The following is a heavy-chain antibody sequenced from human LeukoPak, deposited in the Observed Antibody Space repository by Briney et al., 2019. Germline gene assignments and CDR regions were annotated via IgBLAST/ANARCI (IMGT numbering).Heavy chain of an antibody. D-gene: IGHD1-26*01. V-gene: IGHV1-8*01. CDR3: AADPWEIDAFDI. Sequence: GASVKVSCKASGYTFTSYDINWVRQATGQGLEWMGWMNPNSGNTGYAQKFQGRVTMTRNTSISTAYMELSSLRSEDTAVYYCAADPWEIDAFDIWGQGTMVTVSS. CDR1: GYTFTSYD. J-gene: IGHJ3*02. CDR2: MNPNSGNT.